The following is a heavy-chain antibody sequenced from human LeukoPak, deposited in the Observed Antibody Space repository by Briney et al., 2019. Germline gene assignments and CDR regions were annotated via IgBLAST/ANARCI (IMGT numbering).Heavy chain of an antibody. J-gene: IGHJ4*02. CDR2: INWNGGST. D-gene: IGHD3-22*01. CDR3: ARDGDYDSSGYLFDY. CDR1: GFTFDDYG. Sequence: PGGSLRLSCAASGFTFDDYGMSWVRQAPGKGLEWVSGINWNGGSTGYADSVKGRFTISRDNAKNSLYLQMNSLRAEDTALYYCARDGDYDSSGYLFDYWGQGTLVTVSS. V-gene: IGHV3-20*04.